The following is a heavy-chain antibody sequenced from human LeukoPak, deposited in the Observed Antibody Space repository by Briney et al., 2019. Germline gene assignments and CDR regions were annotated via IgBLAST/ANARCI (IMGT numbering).Heavy chain of an antibody. CDR1: GGTFSSYA. CDR2: FDPEDGET. D-gene: IGHD4-17*01. V-gene: IGHV1-24*01. J-gene: IGHJ4*02. Sequence: HVASVKVSCKASGGTFSSYAISWVRQAPGKGLEWMGGFDPEDGETIYAQKFQGRVTMTEDTSTDTAYMELSSLRSEDTAVYYCATDLRHGDYRTLDYWGQGTLVTVSS. CDR3: ATDLRHGDYRTLDY.